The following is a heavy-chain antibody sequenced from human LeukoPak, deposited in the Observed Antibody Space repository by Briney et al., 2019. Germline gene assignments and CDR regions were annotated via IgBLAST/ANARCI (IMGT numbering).Heavy chain of an antibody. J-gene: IGHJ4*02. CDR2: IYTSGST. D-gene: IGHD7-27*01. CDR3: ARTQHGEFDY. CDR1: GVSVSSDY. V-gene: IGHV4-4*07. Sequence: SETLSLTCTVSGVSVSSDYWSWIRQPAGKGLEWIGRIYTSGSTSYNPSLKSRVTMSVDTSKNQFSLKLRSVTAADTAVYYCARTQHGEFDYWGQGTLVTVSS.